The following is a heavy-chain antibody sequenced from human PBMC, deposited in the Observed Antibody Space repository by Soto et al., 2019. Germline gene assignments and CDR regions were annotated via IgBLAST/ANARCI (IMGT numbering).Heavy chain of an antibody. CDR3: ARGGKYSSGWYRVLYYYYYGMDV. V-gene: IGHV1-8*01. J-gene: IGHJ6*02. D-gene: IGHD6-19*01. CDR2: MNPNSGNT. CDR1: GYTFTSYD. Sequence: ASVKVSCKASGYTFTSYDINWVRQATGQGLEWMGWMNPNSGNTGYAQKFQGRVTMARNTSISTAYMELSSLRSEDTAVYYCARGGKYSSGWYRVLYYYYYGMDVWGQGTTVTVSS.